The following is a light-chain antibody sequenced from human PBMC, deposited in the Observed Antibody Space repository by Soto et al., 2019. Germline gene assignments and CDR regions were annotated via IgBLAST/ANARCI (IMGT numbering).Light chain of an antibody. CDR1: SSDVGGYNL. V-gene: IGLV2-23*02. Sequence: QSALTQPASVSGSPGQSITISCTGTSSDVGGYNLVSWYQQLPGNVPKLMIYEVSKWPSGVSNRFSGSESGNTASLTISGLEAEDEADYYSCSYGSRTPLFGTGTKLTVL. CDR3: CSYGSRTPL. CDR2: EVS. J-gene: IGLJ1*01.